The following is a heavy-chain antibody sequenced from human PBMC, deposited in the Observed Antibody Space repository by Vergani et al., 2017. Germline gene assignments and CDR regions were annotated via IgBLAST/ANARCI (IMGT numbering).Heavy chain of an antibody. D-gene: IGHD3-22*01. V-gene: IGHV3-23*04. CDR1: GFPFSSYA. CDR2: ISGSGGST. Sequence: EVQLVESGGGLVQPGRSLRLSCIASGFPFSSYAMSWVRQAPGKGLEWVSAISGSGGSTYYADSVKGRFTIPRDNPKNTLYLQMNSLRAEDTAVYYCAKDSYYYDSSGYSGDDYWGQGTLVTVSS. J-gene: IGHJ4*02. CDR3: AKDSYYYDSSGYSGDDY.